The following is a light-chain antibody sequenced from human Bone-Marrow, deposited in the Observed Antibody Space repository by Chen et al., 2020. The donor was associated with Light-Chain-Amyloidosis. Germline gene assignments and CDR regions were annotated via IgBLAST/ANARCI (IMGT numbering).Light chain of an antibody. V-gene: IGLV2-14*01. CDR2: AVS. CDR1: SGDVGTSNY. J-gene: IGLJ1*01. Sequence: QSALTQPASVSGSPGPSLTIPCTGTSGDVGTSNYVSCYQQHPGKAPKVMIYAVSNRPSGVSNRFSGSKSGNTASLTSSGLQAEDEADYYCSSFTSSSSYVFGPGTKVTVL. CDR3: SSFTSSSSYV.